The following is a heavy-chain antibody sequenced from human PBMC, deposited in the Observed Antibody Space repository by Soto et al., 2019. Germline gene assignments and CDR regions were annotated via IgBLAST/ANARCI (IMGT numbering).Heavy chain of an antibody. CDR3: AKDLGPLKLLNYVFYGLDV. V-gene: IGHV3-53*01. D-gene: IGHD2-21*02. J-gene: IGHJ6*02. CDR1: GFTVSSSY. Sequence: SLRLSCNASGFTVSSSYMSWVRQAPGMGLEWVAVIESGGTAHYADSVKGRFTISRDNPNNIIYLQLHTLRAEDTAVYYCAKDLGPLKLLNYVFYGLDVWGQGTTVTVSS. CDR2: IESGGTA.